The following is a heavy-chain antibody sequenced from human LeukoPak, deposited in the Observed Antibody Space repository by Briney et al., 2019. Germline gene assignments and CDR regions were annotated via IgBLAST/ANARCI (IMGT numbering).Heavy chain of an antibody. V-gene: IGHV3-64D*06. CDR1: GFTFNSYG. D-gene: IGHD3-10*01. CDR2: ISSNGGST. J-gene: IGHJ4*02. Sequence: GGSLRLSCAASGFTFNSYGMHWVRQAPGKGLEYVSAISSNGGSTYYADSVKGRFTISRDNSRNTLHLQMSSLRVEDTAVYYCVKDSSSGSYFDYWGQGTLVTV. CDR3: VKDSSSGSYFDY.